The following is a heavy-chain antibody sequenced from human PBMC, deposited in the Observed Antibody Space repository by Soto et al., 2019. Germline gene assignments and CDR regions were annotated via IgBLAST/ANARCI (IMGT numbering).Heavy chain of an antibody. D-gene: IGHD3-10*01. V-gene: IGHV4-59*11. CDR2: IYDSGST. CDR3: ARGKDYGSGSYFERSYYYGMDV. Sequence: SETLSLTCSVSGDSLKNHYWAWIRHSPGKGLEWIGNIYDSGSTNYSPALKSRVSMSVATSKNLFSLKLSSVTAADTAVYYCARGKDYGSGSYFERSYYYGMDVWGQGTTVTVSS. J-gene: IGHJ6*02. CDR1: GDSLKNHY.